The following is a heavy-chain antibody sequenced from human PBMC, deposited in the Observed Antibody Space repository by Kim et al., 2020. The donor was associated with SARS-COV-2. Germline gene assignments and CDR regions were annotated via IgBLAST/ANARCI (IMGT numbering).Heavy chain of an antibody. V-gene: IGHV3-43*02. J-gene: IGHJ6*02. CDR3: AKIGGATLYSSSWYPFGYYGMDV. Sequence: GGSLRLSCAASGFTFDDYAMHWVRQAPGKGLEWVSLISGDGGSTYYADSVKGRFTISRDNSKNSLYLQMNSLRNEDTALYYCAKIGGATLYSSSWYPFGYYGMDVWGQGTTVTVSS. D-gene: IGHD6-13*01. CDR2: ISGDGGST. CDR1: GFTFDDYA.